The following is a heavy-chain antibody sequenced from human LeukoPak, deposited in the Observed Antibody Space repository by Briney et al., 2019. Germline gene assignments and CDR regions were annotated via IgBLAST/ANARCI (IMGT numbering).Heavy chain of an antibody. J-gene: IGHJ4*02. CDR3: TTETF. V-gene: IGHV3-15*01. CDR1: GLTFSKAW. Sequence: AGGSLRLSCTASGLTFSKAWMTWVRQAPGKGLEWVGRIKSKTVGGTIEYATPVRGRFTISRDDSKNTFYVQMNSLKTEDTAVYYCTTETFWGQGTLVTVSS. CDR2: IKSKTVGGTI. D-gene: IGHD3-16*01.